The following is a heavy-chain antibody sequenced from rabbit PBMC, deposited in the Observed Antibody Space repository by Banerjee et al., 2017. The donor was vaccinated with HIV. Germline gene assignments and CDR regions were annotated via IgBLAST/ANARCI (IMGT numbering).Heavy chain of an antibody. J-gene: IGHJ6*01. CDR2: IYVDGRGST. D-gene: IGHD8-1*01. V-gene: IGHV1S47*01. CDR1: GFDFSSNA. CDR3: ARGYGGITYYTPAFNL. Sequence: EESGGDLVKPGASLTLTCTASGFDFSSNAMCWVRQAPGKRPEWIACIYVDGRGSTSHASWLNGRFPISRSPSLNTVTLQMTSLTAADTATYFCARGYGGITYYTPAFNLRGPGTLVTVS.